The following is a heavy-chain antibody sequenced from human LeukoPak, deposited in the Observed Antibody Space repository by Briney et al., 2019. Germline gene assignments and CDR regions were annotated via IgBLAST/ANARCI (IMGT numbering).Heavy chain of an antibody. CDR1: GFSFSSYS. CDR2: ISHTGSTM. V-gene: IGHV3-48*04. Sequence: PGGSLRLSCAASGFSFSSYSMNWVRQAPGKGLEWVSYISHTGSTMSYADSVKGRFTISRDNARNSLYLQMYSLRAEDTAVYYCAIPPLSGTGSSRPLAEMDVWGQGTTVTVSS. J-gene: IGHJ6*02. CDR3: AIPPLSGTGSSRPLAEMDV. D-gene: IGHD3-10*01.